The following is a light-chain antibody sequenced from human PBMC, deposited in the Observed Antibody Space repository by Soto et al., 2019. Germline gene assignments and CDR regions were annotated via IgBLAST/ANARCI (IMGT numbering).Light chain of an antibody. V-gene: IGKV3-15*01. J-gene: IGKJ1*01. CDR1: QSLSTS. CDR3: QQYTNWPPRGT. CDR2: DAS. Sequence: EFVLTQSPAILSLSPGEGATLSCRASQSLSTSLAWYQHKPGQAPRLLIYDASTRATGIPARLIGSGSGTEFTLNISSLQSEDFSVYYCQQYTNWPPRGTFGQGTKVEIK.